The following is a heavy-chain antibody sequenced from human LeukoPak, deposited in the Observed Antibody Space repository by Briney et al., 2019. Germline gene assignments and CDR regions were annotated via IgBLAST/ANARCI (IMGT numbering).Heavy chain of an antibody. CDR3: AKGYCSGGSCYSGLFDY. Sequence: PGGSLRLSCAASGFIFSSYAMSWVRQAPGKGLEWVSAISSSGGRTYYADSVKGRFTISRDNSKNTLYLQMNSLRAEDTAVYYRAKGYCSGGSCYSGLFDYWGQGTLVTVSS. CDR1: GFIFSSYA. CDR2: ISSSGGRT. J-gene: IGHJ4*02. D-gene: IGHD2-15*01. V-gene: IGHV3-23*01.